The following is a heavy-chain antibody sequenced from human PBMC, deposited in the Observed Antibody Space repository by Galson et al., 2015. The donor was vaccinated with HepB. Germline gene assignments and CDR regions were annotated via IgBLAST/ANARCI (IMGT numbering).Heavy chain of an antibody. CDR3: ARDPNYYGSGSYWYGMDV. J-gene: IGHJ6*02. V-gene: IGHV1-69*04. D-gene: IGHD3-10*01. CDR2: IIPILGIA. Sequence: SCKASGGTFSSYAISWVRQAPGQGLEWMGRIIPILGIANYAQKFQGRVTITADKSTSTAYMELSSLRSEDTAVYYCARDPNYYGSGSYWYGMDVWGQGTTVTVSS. CDR1: GGTFSSYA.